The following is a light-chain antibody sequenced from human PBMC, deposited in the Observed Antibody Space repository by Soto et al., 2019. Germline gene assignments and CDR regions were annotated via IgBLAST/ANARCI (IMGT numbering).Light chain of an antibody. Sequence: EIVMTQSPATLSVSPGERATLSCRASQSVNSNYLAWYQQKPGQAPRLLIYGISKRATGIPARFSGSGSGTDFTLTISRLEPEDFAVYYCQQRSDWPTFGGGTKVEIK. CDR3: QQRSDWPT. CDR2: GIS. V-gene: IGKV3-11*01. CDR1: QSVNSNY. J-gene: IGKJ4*01.